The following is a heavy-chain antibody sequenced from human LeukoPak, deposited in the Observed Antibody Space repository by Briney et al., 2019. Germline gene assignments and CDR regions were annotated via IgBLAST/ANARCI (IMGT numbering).Heavy chain of an antibody. D-gene: IGHD1-1*01. CDR3: ARIAGYPYYYYGMDV. V-gene: IGHV1-18*01. Sequence: ASVKVSCKASGYTFTSYGISWVRQAPGQGLEWMGWISAYNGNTNYAQKLQGRVTMTTDTSTSTAYMELRSLRSDDTAVYCCARIAGYPYYYYGMDVWGQGTTVTVSS. J-gene: IGHJ6*02. CDR2: ISAYNGNT. CDR1: GYTFTSYG.